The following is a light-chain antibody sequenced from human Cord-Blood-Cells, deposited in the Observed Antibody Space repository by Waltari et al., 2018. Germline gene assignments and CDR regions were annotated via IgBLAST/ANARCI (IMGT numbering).Light chain of an antibody. CDR1: QSISSY. CDR2: AAS. J-gene: IGKJ3*01. V-gene: IGKV1-39*01. Sequence: DIKMTKSPSSLSASVGDRVTITCRASQSISSYFNWYQQKPGKAPKLLIYAASSLQSGVPSRFSGSGSGTDFTLTIISLQPEDFATYYCQQSYSTPIFTFGPGTKVDIK. CDR3: QQSYSTPIFT.